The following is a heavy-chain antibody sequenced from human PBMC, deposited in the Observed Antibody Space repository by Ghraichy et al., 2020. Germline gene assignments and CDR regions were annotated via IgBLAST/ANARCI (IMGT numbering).Heavy chain of an antibody. J-gene: IGHJ4*02. D-gene: IGHD3-10*01. CDR2: ISNNIKTI. Sequence: GGSLRLSCAASGFTFSSYSMNWVRQAPGKGLEWVSFISNNIKTIYYADSVKGRFTISRDNAKNSVSLQMNSLRDEDTAVYYCARDLGGPDYWGQGTLVTVSA. CDR3: ARDLGGPDY. V-gene: IGHV3-48*02. CDR1: GFTFSSYS.